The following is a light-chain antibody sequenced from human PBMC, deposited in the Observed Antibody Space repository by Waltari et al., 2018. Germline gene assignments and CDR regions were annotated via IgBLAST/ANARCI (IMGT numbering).Light chain of an antibody. CDR3: AAWDDGLSGPV. CDR2: RNN. CDR1: SPNIGSNY. J-gene: IGLJ2*01. V-gene: IGLV1-47*01. Sequence: QSVLTQPPSASGTPGQRVTISCSGSSPNIGSNYVYWYQQLPGTAPKLLIYRNNQRPSGVPDRFSGSKSGTSASLAISGLRSEDEADYYCAAWDDGLSGPVFGGGTKLTVL.